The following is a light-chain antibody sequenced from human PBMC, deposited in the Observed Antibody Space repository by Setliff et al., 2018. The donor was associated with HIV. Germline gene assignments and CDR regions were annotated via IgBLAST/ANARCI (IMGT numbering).Light chain of an antibody. J-gene: IGLJ3*02. CDR2: EVN. CDR3: SSYAGGNNMV. CDR1: SSDVGGYNY. V-gene: IGLV2-8*01. Sequence: QSVLTQPPSASGSPGQSVTISCTGTSSDVGGYNYVSWYQQHPGKAPKVMIYEVNKRPSGVTDRFSGSKSGNTASLTVSGLQADDEADYYCSSYAGGNNMVFGGGTKVTVL.